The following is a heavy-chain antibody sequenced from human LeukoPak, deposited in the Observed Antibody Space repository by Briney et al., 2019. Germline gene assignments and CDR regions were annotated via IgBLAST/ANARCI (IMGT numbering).Heavy chain of an antibody. J-gene: IGHJ4*02. CDR2: INHSGST. Sequence: SETLSPTCAVYVEPFSNYFWSWIRQSPGKGLEWIGEINHSGSTNYNSSLTSRVTISVDTSKNQFSLSLSSVTAADTAIYYCARGLGQYDYWGQGTLVTASS. D-gene: IGHD5-24*01. CDR1: VEPFSNYF. V-gene: IGHV4-34*01. CDR3: ARGLGQYDY.